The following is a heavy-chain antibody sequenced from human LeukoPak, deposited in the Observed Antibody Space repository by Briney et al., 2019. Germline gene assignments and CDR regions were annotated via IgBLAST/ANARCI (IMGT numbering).Heavy chain of an antibody. CDR1: GYTFTGYY. CDR2: INPNSGRT. J-gene: IGHJ6*02. D-gene: IGHD4-11*01. Sequence: ASVKVSCKGSGYTFTGYYMHWVRQARGQGLEGVGLINPNSGRTNDAQEYHGSVTMTSDTSISTAYMELSRLRSDDTAVYYCARVVAGSTVTTGNYYYGMDDWGQGTTVTVSS. V-gene: IGHV1-2*06. CDR3: ARVVAGSTVTTGNYYYGMDD.